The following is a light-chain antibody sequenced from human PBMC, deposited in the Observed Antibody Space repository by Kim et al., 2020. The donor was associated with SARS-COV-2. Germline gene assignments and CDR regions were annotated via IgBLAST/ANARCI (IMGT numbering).Light chain of an antibody. CDR3: QNYNSAPFT. CDR1: QGISHY. Sequence: AAVGERVTFTCRASQGISHYLAWYQQTPGKVPKLLIYAASTLQSGVPSRFSGSGSGTDFTLTISSLQPEDVATYFCQNYNSAPFTFGPGTNVDIK. J-gene: IGKJ3*01. CDR2: AAS. V-gene: IGKV1-27*01.